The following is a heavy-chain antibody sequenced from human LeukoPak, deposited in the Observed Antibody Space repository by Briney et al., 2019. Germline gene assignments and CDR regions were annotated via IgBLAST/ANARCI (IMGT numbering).Heavy chain of an antibody. CDR1: GFTFSSYA. Sequence: PGGSLRLSCAASGFTFSSYAMSWVRQAPGKGLEWVSAISGSGGSTYYADSVKGRFTISRDNSKNTLYLQMNSLRAEDTAVYYRAKAIVSGYGYYFDYWGQGTLVTVSS. J-gene: IGHJ4*02. CDR2: ISGSGGST. D-gene: IGHD5-12*01. V-gene: IGHV3-23*01. CDR3: AKAIVSGYGYYFDY.